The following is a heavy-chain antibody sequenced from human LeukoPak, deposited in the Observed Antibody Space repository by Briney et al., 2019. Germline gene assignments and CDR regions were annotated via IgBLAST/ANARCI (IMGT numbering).Heavy chain of an antibody. D-gene: IGHD3-10*01. J-gene: IGHJ6*04. CDR2: IYYSGST. V-gene: IGHV4-30-4*01. CDR3: ARVGTMVRGVLYYYYYGMDV. Sequence: PSQTLSLTCTVSGGSISSGVYYWSWIRQPPGGGLAWIGYIYYSGSTYYNPSLKSRVTISVDTSKNQFSLKLSSVTAADTAVYYCARVGTMVRGVLYYYYYGMDVWGKGTTVTVSS. CDR1: GGSISSGVYY.